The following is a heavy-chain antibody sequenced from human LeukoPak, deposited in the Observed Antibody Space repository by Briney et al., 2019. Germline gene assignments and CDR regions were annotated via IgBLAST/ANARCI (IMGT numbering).Heavy chain of an antibody. CDR2: IYYSGST. D-gene: IGHD3-3*01. J-gene: IGHJ3*02. Sequence: SETLSLTCTVPGGSISSGDYYWSWIRQPPGKGLEWIGYIYYSGSTYYNPSLKSRVTISVDTSKNQFSLKLSSVTAADTAVYYCARDKYYDFWSGSSDAFDIWGQGTMVTVSS. V-gene: IGHV4-30-4*01. CDR3: ARDKYYDFWSGSSDAFDI. CDR1: GGSISSGDYY.